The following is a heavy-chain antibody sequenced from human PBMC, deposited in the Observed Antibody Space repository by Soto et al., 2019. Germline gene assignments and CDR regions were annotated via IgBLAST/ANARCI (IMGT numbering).Heavy chain of an antibody. CDR3: ARESRSSSSGWFDP. V-gene: IGHV4-61*01. Sequence: QVQLQESGTGLVKPSETLSLTCTVSGGSVSSGSYYWSWIRQPPGKGLEWIGYIYYSGSTNYNPSLRSRVSISVNSSKNQFSLKLSSGTGADTAVYYCARESRSSSSGWFDPWGQGTLVTVSS. CDR2: IYYSGST. J-gene: IGHJ5*02. CDR1: GGSVSSGSYY. D-gene: IGHD6-6*01.